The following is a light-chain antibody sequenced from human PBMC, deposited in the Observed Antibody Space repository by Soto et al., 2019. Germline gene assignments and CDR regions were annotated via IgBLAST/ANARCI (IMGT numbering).Light chain of an antibody. CDR2: NTD. Sequence: QTVVTQEPSFSVSPGGTVTLTCALNSGSVSTTYYPSWLQQTPGQAPRTLIYNTDTRSSGVPDRFSGSILGNKAALTITGAQADDESDYYCVLHMGGGVYVFGTGTKVTVL. J-gene: IGLJ1*01. V-gene: IGLV8-61*01. CDR1: SGSVSTTYY. CDR3: VLHMGGGVYV.